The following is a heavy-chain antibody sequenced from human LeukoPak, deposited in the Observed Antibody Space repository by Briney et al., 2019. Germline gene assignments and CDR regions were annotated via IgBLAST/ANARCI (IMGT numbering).Heavy chain of an antibody. CDR3: ATYSTSSGWFDP. Sequence: SETLSLTCTVSGGSISSSGYHWGGIRQPPGKGLEWIGSIHYSGTTYYNPSLQSRVTISVDTSKNQFSLKLSSVTAADTAVYYCATYSTSSGWFDPWGQGTLVTDSS. CDR1: GGSISSSGYH. J-gene: IGHJ5*02. D-gene: IGHD6-6*01. CDR2: IHYSGTT. V-gene: IGHV4-39*01.